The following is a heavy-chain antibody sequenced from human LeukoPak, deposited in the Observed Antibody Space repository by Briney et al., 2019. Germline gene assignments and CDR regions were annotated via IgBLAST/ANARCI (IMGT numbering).Heavy chain of an antibody. J-gene: IGHJ1*01. CDR3: ARGGAARLHFQN. V-gene: IGHV4-59*01. D-gene: IGHD6-6*01. CDR1: GGSISTYY. CDR2: IYHSGST. Sequence: PSETLSLTCTVSGGSISTYYWNWIRQPPGKGLEWIGYIYHSGSTDYNPSLQSRVTISVDTSKNQFSLNLNSVTAADTAVYYCARGGAARLHFQNWGQGTLVTVSS.